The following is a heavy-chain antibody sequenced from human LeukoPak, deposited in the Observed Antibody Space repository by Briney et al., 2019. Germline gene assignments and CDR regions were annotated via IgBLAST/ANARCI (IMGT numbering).Heavy chain of an antibody. V-gene: IGHV3-15*05. CDR2: MKSKTDGGTT. D-gene: IGHD2-15*01. J-gene: IGHJ4*02. CDR1: GFSFSNAW. CDR3: TTPDCRGGSCYYGHLSLAT. Sequence: PGGSLRLSCAASGFSFSNAWMSWVRQAPGKGLEWVGRMKSKTDGGTTDYAAPVKGRITISRDDSKNTLYLQMDSLKTEDTAVYYCTTPDCRGGSCYYGHLSLATWGQGTLVTVSS.